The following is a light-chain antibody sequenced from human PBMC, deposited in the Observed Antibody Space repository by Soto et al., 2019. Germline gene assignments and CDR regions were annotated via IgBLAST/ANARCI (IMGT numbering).Light chain of an antibody. CDR2: DAS. V-gene: IGKV1-33*01. Sequence: DIQVTQSPSSLSASVQDRVTITCQTSQDIRKSLNWYQHRPGKAPKLLIYDASWLETGVPSRFSGSGSGTHFTFTIASLQPEDIATYYCQQHADLPLTFGEGTKVDI. CDR3: QQHADLPLT. CDR1: QDIRKS. J-gene: IGKJ4*01.